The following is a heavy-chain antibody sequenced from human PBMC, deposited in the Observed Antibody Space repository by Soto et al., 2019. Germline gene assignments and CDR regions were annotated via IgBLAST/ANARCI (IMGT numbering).Heavy chain of an antibody. Sequence: SETLSLACTVSGGSISSYHWRWIRQPPGEGLEWIGYIYYTGRTSYTPSLESRVTISIDTSKNQFSLKLSSVSAADTAVYYWAREGSSSPEYFDFWGPGTVVTVSS. D-gene: IGHD2-15*01. V-gene: IGHV4-59*12. CDR1: GGSISSYH. CDR2: IYYTGRT. J-gene: IGHJ4*02. CDR3: AREGSSSPEYFDF.